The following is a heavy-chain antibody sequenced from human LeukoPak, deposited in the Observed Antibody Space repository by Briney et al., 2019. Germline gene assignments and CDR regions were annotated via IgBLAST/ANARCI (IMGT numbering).Heavy chain of an antibody. CDR3: AAHPSSAY. J-gene: IGHJ4*02. D-gene: IGHD6-6*01. Sequence: QSGGSLRLSCAASGFTFSSYGMHWVRQAPGKGLEWVAVISYDGSNKYYADSVKGRFTISRDHSKNTLYLQMNTLRAEDTAVYYCAAHPSSAYWGRGTLVTVSS. V-gene: IGHV3-30*03. CDR2: ISYDGSNK. CDR1: GFTFSSYG.